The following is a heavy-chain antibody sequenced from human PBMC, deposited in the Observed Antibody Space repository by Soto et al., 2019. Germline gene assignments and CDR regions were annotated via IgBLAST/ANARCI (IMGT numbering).Heavy chain of an antibody. CDR2: INYSGST. J-gene: IGHJ4*02. Sequence: SETLSLTCTVSGGSISSYYWSWIRQPPGKGLEWIGYINYSGSTNYNPSLKSRVTISVDTSKNQFSLKLSSVTAADTAVYYCARGVDCSSTSCNGSYFDYWGQGTLVTVSS. CDR1: GGSISSYY. CDR3: ARGVDCSSTSCNGSYFDY. V-gene: IGHV4-59*12. D-gene: IGHD2-2*01.